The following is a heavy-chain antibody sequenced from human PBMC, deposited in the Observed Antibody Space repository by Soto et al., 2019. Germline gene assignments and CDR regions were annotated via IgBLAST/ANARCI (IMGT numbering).Heavy chain of an antibody. CDR1: GFTFSDYY. D-gene: IGHD6-6*01. CDR3: ARMRRGGGRDSSSSADAFDI. CDR2: ISSSGSTI. Sequence: GGSLRLSCAASGFTFSDYYMSWIRQAPGKGLEWVSYISSSGSTIYYADSVKGRFTISRDNAKNSLYLQMNSLRAEDTAVYYCARMRRGGGRDSSSSADAFDIWGQGTMVTVSS. V-gene: IGHV3-11*01. J-gene: IGHJ3*02.